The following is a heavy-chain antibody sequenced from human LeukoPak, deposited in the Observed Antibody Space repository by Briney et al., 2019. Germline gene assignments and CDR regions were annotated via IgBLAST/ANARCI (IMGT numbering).Heavy chain of an antibody. V-gene: IGHV1-69*05. CDR2: IIPIFGTA. J-gene: IGHJ6*03. Sequence: GASVKVSCKASGGTFSSYAISWGRQAHGQGLKWMGGIIPIFGTANYAQKFQGRVTITTDESTSTAYMELSSLRSEDTAVYYCARGQQLVNYKSYYYMDVWGKGTTVTVSS. CDR1: GGTFSSYA. CDR3: ARGQQLVNYKSYYYMDV. D-gene: IGHD6-13*01.